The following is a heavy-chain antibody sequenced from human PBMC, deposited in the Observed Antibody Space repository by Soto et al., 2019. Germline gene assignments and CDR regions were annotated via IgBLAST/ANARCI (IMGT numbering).Heavy chain of an antibody. CDR1: GFTFKNYA. V-gene: IGHV3-23*01. D-gene: IGHD3-22*01. CDR3: AKDQSYYYDSSGSRAEY. J-gene: IGHJ4*02. Sequence: EVQLLESGGGLVQPGGSLRLSCAASGFTFKNYAMTWVRQAPGKGLEWVSGIVANGGSPDYADSVKGRFTISRDNSKNMLYLQMKSLRVDDMAVYYCAKDQSYYYDSSGSRAEYWGQGTLVTVSS. CDR2: IVANGGSP.